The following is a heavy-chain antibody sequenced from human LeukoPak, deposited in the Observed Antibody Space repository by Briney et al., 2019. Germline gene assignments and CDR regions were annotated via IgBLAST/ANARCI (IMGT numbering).Heavy chain of an antibody. J-gene: IGHJ4*02. D-gene: IGHD2-21*02. V-gene: IGHV3-23*01. Sequence: PGGSLRLSCAAAGFTFSSYAMSWVRQAPGKGLEWVSAISGSGGSTYYADFVKGRFTISRDNSKNTLYLQMNSLRAEDTAVYYCAKDFGCGGDCYSGHLFDYWGQGTLVTVSS. CDR2: ISGSGGST. CDR1: GFTFSSYA. CDR3: AKDFGCGGDCYSGHLFDY.